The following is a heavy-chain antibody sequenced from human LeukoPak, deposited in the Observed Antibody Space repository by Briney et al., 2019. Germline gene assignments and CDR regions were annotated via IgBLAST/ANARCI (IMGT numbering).Heavy chain of an antibody. J-gene: IGHJ6*02. CDR2: ISAYNGNT. Sequence: ASVKASCTASGYTFTSYGISWVRQAPGQGLEWMGWISAYNGNTNYAQKLQGRVTMTTDTSTSTAYMEPRSLRSDDTAVYYCARTNYDFWSGYPGGMDVWGQGTTVTVSS. D-gene: IGHD3-3*01. CDR1: GYTFTSYG. V-gene: IGHV1-18*01. CDR3: ARTNYDFWSGYPGGMDV.